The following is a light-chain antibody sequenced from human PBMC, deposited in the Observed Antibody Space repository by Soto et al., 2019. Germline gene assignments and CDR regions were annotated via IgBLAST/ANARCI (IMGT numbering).Light chain of an antibody. V-gene: IGKV3-15*01. CDR1: QSVSTY. J-gene: IGKJ4*01. Sequence: EIVMTQSPATLSVSPGERATLSCRASQSVSTYLAWYQLTPGQAPRLLIYGASTRATGIPARFSGSGSETEFTLTISSLQSEDFVVYYCQQYNHWPLTFGGGTKVAIK. CDR3: QQYNHWPLT. CDR2: GAS.